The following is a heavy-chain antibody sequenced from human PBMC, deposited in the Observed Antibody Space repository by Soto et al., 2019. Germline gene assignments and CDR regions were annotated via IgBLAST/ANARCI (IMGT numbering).Heavy chain of an antibody. Sequence: QITLKESGPTLVKPTQTLTLTCTFSGFSLSTSGVGVGWIRQPPGKALEWLALIYWDDDKRYSPSLKSRLTIIKDTSKNQVVLRMTNMDPVDTATYYCAYRFGDFPFDYWGQGTLVTVSS. J-gene: IGHJ4*02. CDR1: GFSLSTSGVG. CDR2: IYWDDDK. CDR3: AYRFGDFPFDY. D-gene: IGHD3-10*01. V-gene: IGHV2-5*02.